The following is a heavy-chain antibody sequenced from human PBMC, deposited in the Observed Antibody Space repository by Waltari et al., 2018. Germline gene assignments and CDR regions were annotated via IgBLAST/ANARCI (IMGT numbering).Heavy chain of an antibody. D-gene: IGHD1-20*01. CDR3: ARSRTPISNWNADDASDV. CDR1: GLIFSSYS. V-gene: IGHV3-30-3*01. CDR2: ISYDGSNR. J-gene: IGHJ3*01. Sequence: QVQLVESGGGVVQPGRCLRLSCAASGLIFSSYSMHWVRQAPGEGLEWVAGISYDGSNRYYTDSVKGRFTISRDNSKNTLYLQLNSLRGEDTGIYYCARSRTPISNWNADDASDVWGQGTMVTVSS.